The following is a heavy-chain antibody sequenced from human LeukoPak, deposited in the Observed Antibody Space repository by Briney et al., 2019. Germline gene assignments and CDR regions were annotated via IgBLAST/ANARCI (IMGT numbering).Heavy chain of an antibody. CDR3: AGVVVAATNYYYYYMDV. J-gene: IGHJ6*03. Sequence: SETLSLTCAVYGGSFSGYYWSWIRQPPGKGLEWIGEVNHSGSTNYNPSLKSRVTISVDTSKNQFSLKLSSVTAADTAVYYCAGVVVAATNYYYYYMDVWGKGTTVTVS. D-gene: IGHD2-15*01. V-gene: IGHV4-34*01. CDR1: GGSFSGYY. CDR2: VNHSGST.